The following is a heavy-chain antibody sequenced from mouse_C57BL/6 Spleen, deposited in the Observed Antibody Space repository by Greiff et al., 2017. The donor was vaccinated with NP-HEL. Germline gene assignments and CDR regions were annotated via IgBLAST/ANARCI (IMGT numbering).Heavy chain of an antibody. J-gene: IGHJ1*03. D-gene: IGHD1-1*01. CDR3: ARSPLITTVVGDWYFDV. V-gene: IGHV1-55*01. CDR1: GYTFTSYW. CDR2: IYPGSGST. Sequence: QVQLQQPGAELVKPGASVKMSCKASGYTFTSYWITWVKQRPGQGLEWIGDIYPGSGSTNYNEKFKSKATLTVDTSSSTAYMQLSSLTSEDSAVYYCARSPLITTVVGDWYFDVWGTGTTVTVSS.